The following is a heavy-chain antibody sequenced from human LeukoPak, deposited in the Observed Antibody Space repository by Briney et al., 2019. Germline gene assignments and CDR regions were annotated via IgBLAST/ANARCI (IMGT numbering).Heavy chain of an antibody. CDR2: IYSGGTT. J-gene: IGHJ4*02. D-gene: IGHD5-18*01. V-gene: IGHV3-66*01. Sequence: GGSLRLSCAASGFTVSNNYMNWVRQAPGKGLEWVSLIYSGGTTYYADSVKGRFTISRDGSKNTLYLQMNSLRVEDTAVYYCARDPPAVTANAYGWGQGTLVTVSS. CDR1: GFTVSNNY. CDR3: ARDPPAVTANAYG.